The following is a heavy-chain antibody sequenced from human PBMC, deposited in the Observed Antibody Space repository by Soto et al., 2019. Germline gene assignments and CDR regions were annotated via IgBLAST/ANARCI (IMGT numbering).Heavy chain of an antibody. V-gene: IGHV3-11*01. D-gene: IGHD6-13*01. J-gene: IGHJ5*02. Sequence: LSLTCAVYGESFSGYYWSWIRQAPGKGLEWVSYISTSGSTIYYADSVKGRFTISRDNAKNSLYLQMNSLRAEDTAVYYCARGGYSTANWFDPWGQGILVTVSS. CDR1: GESFSGYY. CDR3: ARGGYSTANWFDP. CDR2: ISTSGSTI.